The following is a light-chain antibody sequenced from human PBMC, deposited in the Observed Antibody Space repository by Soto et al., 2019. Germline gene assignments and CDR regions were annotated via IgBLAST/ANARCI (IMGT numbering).Light chain of an antibody. CDR3: SSYTSRSTPV. CDR2: EVT. CDR1: SSDVGGYNY. V-gene: IGLV2-14*01. J-gene: IGLJ2*01. Sequence: QSALTQPASVSGSPGQSITISCSGTSSDVGGYNYVSWYQQHPGKAPKLMIYEVTNRPSGVSTRFSGSKSGNTASLTISELQAEDEADYYCSSYTSRSTPVFGGGTKLTVL.